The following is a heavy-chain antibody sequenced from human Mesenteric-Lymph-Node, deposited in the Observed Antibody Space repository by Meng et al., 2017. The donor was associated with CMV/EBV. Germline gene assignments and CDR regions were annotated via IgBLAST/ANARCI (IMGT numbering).Heavy chain of an antibody. CDR2: ISGSDHDI. Sequence: MSCAASGCTFSECYMTWVRQARGKGLERISYISGSDHDINYADSVKSRFTISRDNAKNSLYLQMNDLRTEDTDVYCGTRDPRLLGGHWGRGTLVTVSS. V-gene: IGHV3-11*05. J-gene: IGHJ2*01. CDR3: TRDPRLLGGH. CDR1: GCTFSECY. D-gene: IGHD3-10*01.